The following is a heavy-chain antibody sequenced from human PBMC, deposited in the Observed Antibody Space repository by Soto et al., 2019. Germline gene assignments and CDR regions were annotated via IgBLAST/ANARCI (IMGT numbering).Heavy chain of an antibody. CDR3: AREYTAPFDY. V-gene: IGHV3-30-3*01. Sequence: GVSLRLSCAASGFTFSSYAMHWVRQAPGKGLEWVAVISYDGSNKYYADSVKGRFTISRDNSKNTLYLQMNSLRAEDTAVYYCAREYTAPFDYWGQGTLVTVSS. D-gene: IGHD1-1*01. CDR1: GFTFSSYA. CDR2: ISYDGSNK. J-gene: IGHJ4*02.